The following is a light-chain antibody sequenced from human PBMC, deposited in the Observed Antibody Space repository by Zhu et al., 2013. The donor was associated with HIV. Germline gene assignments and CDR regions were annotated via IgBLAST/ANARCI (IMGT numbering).Light chain of an antibody. CDR3: QQRSIWPLT. CDR2: DAS. Sequence: DIVLTQSPASLSLSPGEGATLSCRASQSVGIYLAWYQQKPGQTPRLLIYDASNRATGIPARFSGSGSGTDFTLTISSLEPEDFAVYYCQQRSIWPLTFGGGTKVEIK. V-gene: IGKV3-11*01. CDR1: QSVGIY. J-gene: IGKJ4*01.